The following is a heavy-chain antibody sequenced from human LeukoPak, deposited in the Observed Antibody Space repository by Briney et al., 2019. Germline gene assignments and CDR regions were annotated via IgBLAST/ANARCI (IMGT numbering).Heavy chain of an antibody. Sequence: GESLKISCKGSGYSFTSYWIGWVRQMPGKGLEWMGIIYPGDSDTRYSPSFQGQVTISADKSISTAYLQWSSLKASDTAMYYCARSEHDYGGTYYYYGMDVWGQGTTVTVSS. CDR2: IYPGDSDT. CDR1: GYSFTSYW. D-gene: IGHD4-23*01. V-gene: IGHV5-51*01. CDR3: ARSEHDYGGTYYYYGMDV. J-gene: IGHJ6*02.